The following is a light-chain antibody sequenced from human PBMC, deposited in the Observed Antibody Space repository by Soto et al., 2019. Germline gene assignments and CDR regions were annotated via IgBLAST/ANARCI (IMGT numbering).Light chain of an antibody. Sequence: EIVMTQSPATLSETPLERATLSCIASQSVSINLAWYQQKPGQPPRLLIYGASTRATGIPANFSGSGSGTEFTLTISSLQSEDFAVYYCQQYNKWPQTFGQGTKVDIK. CDR3: QQYNKWPQT. CDR2: GAS. V-gene: IGKV3-15*01. CDR1: QSVSIN. J-gene: IGKJ1*01.